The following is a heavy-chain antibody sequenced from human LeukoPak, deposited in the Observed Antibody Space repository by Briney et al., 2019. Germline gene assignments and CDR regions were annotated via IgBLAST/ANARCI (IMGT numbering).Heavy chain of an antibody. V-gene: IGHV3-23*01. CDR1: GFTFSSYA. CDR3: AKVRVNWSQARYWYFDL. Sequence: GGSLRLSCAASGFTFSSYAMSWVRQAPGKGLEWVSAISGSGGSTYYADSVKGRFTISRDNSKNTLYLQMNSLRAEDTAVYYCAKVRVNWSQARYWYFDLWGRGTLVTVSS. CDR2: ISGSGGST. D-gene: IGHD1-1*01. J-gene: IGHJ2*01.